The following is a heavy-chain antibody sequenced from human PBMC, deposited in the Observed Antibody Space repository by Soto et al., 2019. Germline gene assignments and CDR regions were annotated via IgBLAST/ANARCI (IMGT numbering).Heavy chain of an antibody. CDR1: GYTFSSYG. Sequence: VQLVQSGNVVQKPGSSVKVSCKTSGYTFSSYGIIWVRQAPGQGLEWMGWISGYNGNADYAQRFWGRVNMTTYTSTTIVFMELRDLRSDDTALYFCAREGWLGELLYWGQGSLVTVS. CDR2: ISGYNGNA. V-gene: IGHV1-18*01. CDR3: AREGWLGELLY. D-gene: IGHD3-10*01. J-gene: IGHJ4*02.